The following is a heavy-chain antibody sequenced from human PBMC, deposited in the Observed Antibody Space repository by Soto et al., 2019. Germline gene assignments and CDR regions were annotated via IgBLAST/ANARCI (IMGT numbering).Heavy chain of an antibody. D-gene: IGHD3-10*01. CDR3: ARESAGSGKNNWFDP. J-gene: IGHJ5*02. V-gene: IGHV4-59*01. Sequence: SETLSLTCTVSGASISTYYWSWVRQPPGKGLEWIGYIHDSGGTYYNPSLKSRVTMSLDTSRNQFFLQLNSVTAADTAVYYCARESAGSGKNNWFDPRGQGMLVTVSS. CDR2: IHDSGGT. CDR1: GASISTYY.